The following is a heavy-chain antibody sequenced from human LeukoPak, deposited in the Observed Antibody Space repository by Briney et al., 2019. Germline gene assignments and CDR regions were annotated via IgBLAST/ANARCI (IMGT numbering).Heavy chain of an antibody. CDR1: GASISVDY. CDR3: ARPLSLGYCSGGSCYGRGAWFDR. CDR2: FSYSGST. D-gene: IGHD2-15*01. Sequence: PSETLSLTCTVSGASISVDYWSWIRQPPGKGLEWIGYFSYSGSTHYNPSLKSRITISVDTSKNQFSLKLRSVTAADTAVYYCARPLSLGYCSGGSCYGRGAWFDRWGQGTLVTVSS. J-gene: IGHJ5*02. V-gene: IGHV4-59*12.